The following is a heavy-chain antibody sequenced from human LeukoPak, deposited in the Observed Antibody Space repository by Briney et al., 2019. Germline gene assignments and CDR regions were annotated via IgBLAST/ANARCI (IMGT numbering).Heavy chain of an antibody. CDR2: LYPGVST. J-gene: IGHJ6*04. V-gene: IGHV4-4*07. Sequence: PSETLSLTCTVSGGPIYSYYWSWIRQTPGKGLEWIGRLYPGVSTNYNPSLKSRVTMSVDTSKNQFALKLSAVTAADTAVYYCARVKFYDSTGYSPGNEMDVWGKETTVTVSS. CDR3: ARVKFYDSTGYSPGNEMDV. D-gene: IGHD3-22*01. CDR1: GGPIYSYY.